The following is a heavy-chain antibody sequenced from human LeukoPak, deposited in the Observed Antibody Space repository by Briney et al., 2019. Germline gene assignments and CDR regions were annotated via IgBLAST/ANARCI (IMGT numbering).Heavy chain of an antibody. CDR2: INPSGDGT. J-gene: IGHJ5*02. D-gene: IGHD1-14*01. CDR3: AKETPNTGWFDP. CDR1: GYTFNTNY. Sequence: ASVKVSCKASGYTFNTNYIHWMRQAPGQGLEWIGVINPSGDGTSYPQKFQGRVTLARDTSTSTIYMELSSLRSEDTAIYYCAKETPNTGWFDPWGQGTLVTVSS. V-gene: IGHV1-46*02.